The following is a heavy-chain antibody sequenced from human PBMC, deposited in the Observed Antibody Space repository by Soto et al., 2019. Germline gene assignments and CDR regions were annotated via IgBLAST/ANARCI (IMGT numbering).Heavy chain of an antibody. J-gene: IGHJ4*02. CDR2: ISYDGSNK. V-gene: IGHV3-30*18. CDR1: GFTFSSYG. D-gene: IGHD2-21*02. Sequence: QVQLVESGGGVVQPGRSLRLSCAASGFTFSSYGMHWVRQAPGKGLEWVAVISYDGSNKFYADSVKGRFTISRDNSKNTLYLQMNSLRAEDTAVYYCAKEYDVVVTTPDSWGQGTLVTVSS. CDR3: AKEYDVVVTTPDS.